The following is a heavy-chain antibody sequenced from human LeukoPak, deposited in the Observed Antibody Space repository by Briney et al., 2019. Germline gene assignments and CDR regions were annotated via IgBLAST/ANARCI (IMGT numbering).Heavy chain of an antibody. Sequence: GGSLRLSCAASAFTFSNYNMNWVRQAPGKGLEYVSAISSNGGSTYYANSVKGRFTISRDNSENTLYLQMGSLRAEDMAVYYCASGVGITGTTRSNRANYYYMDVWGKGTTVTVSS. D-gene: IGHD1-7*01. J-gene: IGHJ6*03. CDR1: AFTFSNYN. V-gene: IGHV3-64*01. CDR2: ISSNGGST. CDR3: ASGVGITGTTRSNRANYYYMDV.